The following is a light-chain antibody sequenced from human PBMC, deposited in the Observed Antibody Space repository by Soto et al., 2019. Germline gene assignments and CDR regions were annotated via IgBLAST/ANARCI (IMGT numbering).Light chain of an antibody. J-gene: IGKJ4*01. CDR1: QSIGSW. CDR3: QLYNNFPLT. Sequence: DIQMTQSPSTPSASVGDRVTITCRASQSIGSWLAWYQQKPGKAPKLLIYKASSLETGVPSRFSGSGFGTEFTLTISRLQPDDFATYYCQLYNNFPLTFGGGTKVEIK. V-gene: IGKV1-5*03. CDR2: KAS.